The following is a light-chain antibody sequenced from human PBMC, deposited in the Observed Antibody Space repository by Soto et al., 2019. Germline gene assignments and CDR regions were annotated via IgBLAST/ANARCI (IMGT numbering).Light chain of an antibody. CDR2: EVS. J-gene: IGLJ2*01. CDR3: TSYTRTTTLV. Sequence: QSALTQPASVSGSPGQSITISCTGTKNDIGGYNYVSWYQHHPGKAPKLMIYEVSNRPSGVSNRFSGSKSGNTASLTISGLQAEDEADYYCTSYTRTTTLVFGGGTKLTVL. CDR1: KNDIGGYNY. V-gene: IGLV2-14*01.